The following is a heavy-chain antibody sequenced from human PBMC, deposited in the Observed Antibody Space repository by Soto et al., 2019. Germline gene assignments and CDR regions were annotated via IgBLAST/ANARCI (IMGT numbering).Heavy chain of an antibody. CDR3: AREGSGYGHFDY. CDR2: IYYSGST. V-gene: IGHV4-59*01. J-gene: IGHJ4*02. D-gene: IGHD5-12*01. Sequence: SETLSLTCTVSGGSISSYYWSWIRQPPGKGLEWIGYIYYSGSTNYNPSLKSRVTISVDTSKNQFSLKLSSVTAADTAVYYCAREGSGYGHFDYWGQGTLVTVSS. CDR1: GGSISSYY.